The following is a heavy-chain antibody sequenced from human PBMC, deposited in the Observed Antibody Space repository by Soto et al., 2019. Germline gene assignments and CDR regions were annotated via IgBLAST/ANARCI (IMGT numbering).Heavy chain of an antibody. CDR2: IYSGGSS. CDR1: GFTVSSTY. V-gene: IGHV3-53*01. D-gene: IGHD5-12*01. CDR3: ARGVPITPGTFDY. J-gene: IGHJ4*02. Sequence: GGSLRLSCAASGFTVSSTYMSWVRQAPGKGLEWVSIIYSGGSSFYADSVKGRFTIPRDNSKNTLYLQMNILRAEDTAVYYCARGVPITPGTFDYRGQGSLVTVSS.